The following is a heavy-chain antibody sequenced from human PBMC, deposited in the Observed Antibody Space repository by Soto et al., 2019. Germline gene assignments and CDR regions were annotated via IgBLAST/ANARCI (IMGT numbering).Heavy chain of an antibody. Sequence: SVKVSCKASGYTFTSYGISWVRHAPGQGLEWMGGISAIFGTANYAQKFQGRVTITADESTSTAYMELSSLRSEDTAVYYCARDLYDFWSGYKNDAFDIWGQGTMVTVSS. J-gene: IGHJ3*02. CDR2: ISAIFGTA. CDR3: ARDLYDFWSGYKNDAFDI. D-gene: IGHD3-3*01. V-gene: IGHV1-69*13. CDR1: GYTFTSYG.